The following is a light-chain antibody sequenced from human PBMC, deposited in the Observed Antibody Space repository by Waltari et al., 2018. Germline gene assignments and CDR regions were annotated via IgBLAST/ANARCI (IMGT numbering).Light chain of an antibody. V-gene: IGKV3-20*01. CDR1: QSISSDS. CDR2: GAF. CDR3: QQYGTSPRT. J-gene: IGKJ1*01. Sequence: IVLTQSPGTLSLSPGERATLSCTTSQSISSDSLAWYQQRPGQSPRLLMFGAFNRATGIPNRFSGSVSGTDFTLTIRGLEPEDFAVYFCQQYGTSPRTFGQGTTVEIK.